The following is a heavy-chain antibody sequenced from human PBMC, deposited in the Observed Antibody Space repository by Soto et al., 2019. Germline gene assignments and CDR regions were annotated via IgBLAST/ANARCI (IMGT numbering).Heavy chain of an antibody. CDR2: ISGYNGKT. J-gene: IGHJ6*02. CDR1: GYTFTNYG. Sequence: QVQVVQSGDEVMKPGASVKVSCKASGYTFTNYGFSWVRQAPGQGLEWMGWISGYNGKTKYAEKFQGRVTMPTDTYTSTAHMELRSLRSDDTAVYYCAREGQAPYYYYGMDVWGQGTAVTVSS. V-gene: IGHV1-18*01. CDR3: AREGQAPYYYYGMDV.